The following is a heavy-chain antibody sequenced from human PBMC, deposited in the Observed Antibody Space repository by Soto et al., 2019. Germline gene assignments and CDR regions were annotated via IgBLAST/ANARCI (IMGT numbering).Heavy chain of an antibody. V-gene: IGHV4-61*01. CDR2: TDYSGST. CDR1: GASVSSNSYY. D-gene: IGHD2-2*02. CDR3: ARADRQYCSVSTCYIFDY. J-gene: IGHJ4*02. Sequence: SETLSLTCIVSGASVSSNSYYWTWIRQPPGKGLEWIGYTDYSGSTKYNPSLKSRVTISVDTSKNQFSLRVSSVTAADTAMYYCARADRQYCSVSTCYIFDYWGQGTQVTVSS.